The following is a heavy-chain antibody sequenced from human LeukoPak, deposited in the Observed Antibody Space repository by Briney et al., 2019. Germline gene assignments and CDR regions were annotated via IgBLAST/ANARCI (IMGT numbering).Heavy chain of an antibody. CDR3: AKEREYQLMYEVFYYMDV. Sequence: GGSLRLSCAASGFTFNNYAMSWVRQAPGKGLEWVSAISGSGGSTYYADSVKGRFTISRDNSKNTLYLQMNSLRAEDTAVYYCAKEREYQLMYEVFYYMDVWGKGTTVTVSS. J-gene: IGHJ6*03. D-gene: IGHD2-2*01. V-gene: IGHV3-23*01. CDR1: GFTFNNYA. CDR2: ISGSGGST.